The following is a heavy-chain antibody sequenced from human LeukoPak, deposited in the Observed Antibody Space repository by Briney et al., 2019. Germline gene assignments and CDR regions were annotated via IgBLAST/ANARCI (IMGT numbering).Heavy chain of an antibody. CDR2: ISAYNGNT. Sequence: AASVKVSCKASGYTFTSYGISWVRQAPGQGLEWMGWISAYNGNTNYAQKLQGRVTMTTDTSTSTAYMELRSLRSDDTAVYYCARGEPGYDYVWGSYRLFDYWGQGTLVTVSS. J-gene: IGHJ4*02. CDR3: ARGEPGYDYVWGSYRLFDY. V-gene: IGHV1-18*01. D-gene: IGHD3-16*02. CDR1: GYTFTSYG.